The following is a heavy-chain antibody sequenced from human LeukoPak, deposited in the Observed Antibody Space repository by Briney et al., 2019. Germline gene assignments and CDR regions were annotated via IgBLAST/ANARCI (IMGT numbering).Heavy chain of an antibody. CDR3: AKDARRTNGWYFFDY. D-gene: IGHD6-19*01. CDR2: ISDSGSLT. J-gene: IGHJ4*02. CDR1: GFAFSSQA. Sequence: GGSLRLSCAASGFAFSSQAMGCVRQAPGKGLEWVSVISDSGSLTYYADSVKGRFTISRDNSKNTLFLQMNSLRAEDTAVYYCAKDARRTNGWYFFDYWGQGTLVTVSS. V-gene: IGHV3-23*01.